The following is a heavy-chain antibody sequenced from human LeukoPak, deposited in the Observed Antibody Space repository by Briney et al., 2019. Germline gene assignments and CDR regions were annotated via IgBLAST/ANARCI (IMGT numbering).Heavy chain of an antibody. V-gene: IGHV3-30*03. D-gene: IGHD3-3*01. Sequence: PGGSLRLSCAASGFTFSSYGMHWVRQAPGKGLDWVAMISYDGNNEYYADSVKGRFTISRDNSKNTLFLQMSSLRTEDTAVYYCTRDMHDRGGYYDLWGQGTLVTVSS. CDR3: TRDMHDRGGYYDL. CDR2: ISYDGNNE. CDR1: GFTFSSYG. J-gene: IGHJ5*02.